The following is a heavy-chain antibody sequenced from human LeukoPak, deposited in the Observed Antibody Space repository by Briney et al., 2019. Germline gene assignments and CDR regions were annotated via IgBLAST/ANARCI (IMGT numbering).Heavy chain of an antibody. CDR2: IKQDGSNK. D-gene: IGHD1-20*01. CDR1: GFTFSSYW. J-gene: IGHJ6*02. CDR3: AKDLTGIGHYYGMDV. Sequence: GGSLRLSCAASGFTFSSYWMSWVRQAPGKGLEWVANIKQDGSNKYYADSVKGRFTISRDNSKNTLYLQMNSPRAEDTAVYYCAKDLTGIGHYYGMDVWGQGTMVTVSS. V-gene: IGHV3-7*01.